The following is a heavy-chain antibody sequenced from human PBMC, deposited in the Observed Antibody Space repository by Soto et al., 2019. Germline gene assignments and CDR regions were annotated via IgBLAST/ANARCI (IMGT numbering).Heavy chain of an antibody. V-gene: IGHV4-39*01. Sequence: QLQLQESGPGLVKPSETLSLTCTVSGGSISSSSYYWGWIRQPPGKGLEWIGSIYYSGSTYYNPALKSRVYISVDTSKNQFSLKLSSVTAADAAVYYCASVAVAGRDAFDIWGQGTMVTVSS. CDR3: ASVAVAGRDAFDI. D-gene: IGHD6-19*01. J-gene: IGHJ3*02. CDR1: GGSISSSSYY. CDR2: IYYSGST.